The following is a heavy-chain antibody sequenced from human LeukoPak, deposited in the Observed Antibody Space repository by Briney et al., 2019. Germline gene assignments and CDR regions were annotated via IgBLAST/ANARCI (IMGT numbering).Heavy chain of an antibody. CDR1: GFTFSSYS. D-gene: IGHD1-26*01. CDR2: ISSSSSYI. CDR3: AREAGELPGRFDY. Sequence: PGGSLRLSCAASGFTFSSYSMTWVRQAPGKGLEWVSSISSSSSYIYYADSVKGRFTISRDNAKNSLYLQMNSLRAEDTAVYYCAREAGELPGRFDYWGQGTLVTVSS. V-gene: IGHV3-21*01. J-gene: IGHJ4*02.